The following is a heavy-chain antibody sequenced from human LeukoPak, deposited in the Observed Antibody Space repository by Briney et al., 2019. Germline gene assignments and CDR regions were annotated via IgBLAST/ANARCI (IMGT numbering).Heavy chain of an antibody. CDR2: ISYDGSNK. CDR3: AKDPRYCSSTRCFGA. J-gene: IGHJ5*02. CDR1: GFTFSTYG. Sequence: GGSLRLSCVASGFTFSTYGMHWVRQAPGKGLEWVAFISYDGSNKHYADSVKGRFTISRDNSKNTLYLRINSLRAEDTAVYYCAKDPRYCSSTRCFGAWGQGTLVTVSS. D-gene: IGHD2-2*01. V-gene: IGHV3-30*18.